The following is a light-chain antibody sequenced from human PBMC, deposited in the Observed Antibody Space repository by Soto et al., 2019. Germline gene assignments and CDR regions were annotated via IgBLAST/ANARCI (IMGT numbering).Light chain of an antibody. CDR3: QQSFSTPRT. CDR1: QTISTY. Sequence: DIQMTQSPSPLSASVGDRVTITCRASQTISTYLNWYQQKPGKAPKLLIYGASSLQSRVPSRFSGSGSGTDFTLTISSLQPEDFGTYYCQQSFSTPRTFGQGTKVDIK. CDR2: GAS. J-gene: IGKJ1*01. V-gene: IGKV1-39*01.